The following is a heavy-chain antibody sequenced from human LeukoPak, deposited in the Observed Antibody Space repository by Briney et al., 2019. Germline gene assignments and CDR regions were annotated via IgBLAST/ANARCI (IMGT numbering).Heavy chain of an antibody. J-gene: IGHJ6*03. D-gene: IGHD6-13*01. CDR2: IIPVLSTA. Sequence: SVKVSCKASGDTFSRYAISWVRQAPGQGLEWMGGIIPVLSTAYYAQKFQDRVTITADESTSTTYMELSSLKSEDTAVYYCAREAGAGYSYYMDVWGKGTTVTVSS. V-gene: IGHV1-69*13. CDR1: GDTFSRYA. CDR3: AREAGAGYSYYMDV.